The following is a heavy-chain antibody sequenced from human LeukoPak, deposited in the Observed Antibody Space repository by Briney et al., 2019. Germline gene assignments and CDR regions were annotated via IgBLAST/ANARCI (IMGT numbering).Heavy chain of an antibody. CDR1: GFTPGDYV. CDR3: ARDGVSIAAAGRIDY. J-gene: IGHJ4*02. V-gene: IGHV3-11*04. CDR2: ISSGGTTI. Sequence: RGSLRPSCTGSGFTPGDYVMGWIRQAQGEGRGWVSYISSGGTTIYYGSSVKGRFSISRDKAKNSLCLQVNSLRAEDTAVSYCARDGVSIAAAGRIDYWGQGTLVTVSS. D-gene: IGHD6-13*01.